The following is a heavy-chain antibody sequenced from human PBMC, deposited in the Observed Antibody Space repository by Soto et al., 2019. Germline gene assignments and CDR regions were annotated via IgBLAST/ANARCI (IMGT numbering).Heavy chain of an antibody. J-gene: IGHJ4*02. V-gene: IGHV2-5*02. CDR1: GFSLSTSGVG. D-gene: IGHD4-17*01. Sequence: QITLKASGPTLVKPTQTLTLTCTFSGFSLSTSGVGVGWIRQPPGKALEWLALIYWDDDKRYSPSLKSRLTITKETTKNQVALTNTNMDPVDAATYYCAYCSTVNYFVYLCQETLLTVSS. CDR2: IYWDDDK. CDR3: AYCSTVNYFVY.